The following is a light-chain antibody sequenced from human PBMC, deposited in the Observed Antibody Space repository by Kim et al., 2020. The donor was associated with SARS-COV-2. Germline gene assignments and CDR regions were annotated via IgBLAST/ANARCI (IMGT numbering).Light chain of an antibody. V-gene: IGLV3-21*04. Sequence: SYELTQPPSVSVAPGKTARITCGGNNIGSKSVHWFQQKPGQAPVLVIYYDSDRPSGIPERFSGSNSGNTATLTISRVEAGDGADYYFQVWATSDHHVVFG. CDR3: QVWATSDHHVV. J-gene: IGLJ2*01. CDR2: YDS. CDR1: NIGSKS.